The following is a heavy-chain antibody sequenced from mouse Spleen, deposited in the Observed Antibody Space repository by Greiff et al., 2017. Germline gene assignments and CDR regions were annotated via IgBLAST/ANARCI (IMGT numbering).Heavy chain of an antibody. CDR3: ARPGRYDGDYYAMDY. CDR2: ISSGSSTI. V-gene: IGHV5-17*01. J-gene: IGHJ4*01. CDR1: GFTFSDYG. D-gene: IGHD2-14*01. Sequence: EVKLMESGGGLVKPGGSLKLSCAASGFTFSDYGMHWVRQAPEKGLEWVAYISSGSSTIYYADTVKGRFTISRDNAKNTLFLQMTSLRSEDTAMYYCARPGRYDGDYYAMDYWGQGTSVTVSS.